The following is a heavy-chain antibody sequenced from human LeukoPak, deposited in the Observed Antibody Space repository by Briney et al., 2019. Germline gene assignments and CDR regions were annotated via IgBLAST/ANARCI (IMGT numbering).Heavy chain of an antibody. V-gene: IGHV4-34*01. CDR2: INHSGST. CDR3: ARGYTIFGVVIRYYYYMDV. J-gene: IGHJ6*03. D-gene: IGHD3-3*01. Sequence: SETLSLTCAVYGGSFSGYYWSWIRQPPGKGLEWIGEINHSGSTNYNPSLKSRVTISVDTSKNQFSLKLSSVTAADTAVYYCARGYTIFGVVIRYYYYMDVWGKETTVTVSS. CDR1: GGSFSGYY.